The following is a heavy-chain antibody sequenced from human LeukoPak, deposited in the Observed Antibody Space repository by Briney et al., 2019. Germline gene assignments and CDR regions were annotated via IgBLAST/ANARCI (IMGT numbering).Heavy chain of an antibody. D-gene: IGHD3-10*01. CDR2: IRSKANSYAT. V-gene: IGHV3-73*01. CDR3: TTFCGSGTSYGSGGYWRAPFDY. J-gene: IGHJ4*02. CDR1: GFTFSSSA. Sequence: SGGSLRLSCAASGFTFSSSAMHWVRQASGKGLEWVGRIRSKANSYATAYAASVKGRFTISRDDSKNTAYLQMNSLKTEDTAVYYCTTFCGSGTSYGSGGYWRAPFDYWGQGTLVTVSS.